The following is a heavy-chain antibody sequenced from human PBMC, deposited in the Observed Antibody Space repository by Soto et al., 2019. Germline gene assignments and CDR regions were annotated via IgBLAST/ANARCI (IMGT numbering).Heavy chain of an antibody. CDR1: GYTFTSYG. Sequence: QVQLVQSGAEVKKPGASVKVSCKASGYTFTSYGISWVRQAPGQGLEWMGWISAYNGNTNYAQKLQGRVTMTTDTSTSTAYMELRSLRSDDTAVYYCARDSSSWYPHYYYYYGMDVWGPGTTVTVSS. CDR2: ISAYNGNT. CDR3: ARDSSSWYPHYYYYYGMDV. J-gene: IGHJ6*02. D-gene: IGHD6-13*01. V-gene: IGHV1-18*01.